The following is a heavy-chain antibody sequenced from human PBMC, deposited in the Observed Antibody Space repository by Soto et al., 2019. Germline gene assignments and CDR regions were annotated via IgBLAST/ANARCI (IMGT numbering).Heavy chain of an antibody. J-gene: IGHJ4*02. Sequence: PSETLSLTCTVSGGSNSSYYLSWIRQPPGKGLEWIGYIYYSGSTNYNPSLKSRVTISVDTSKNQFSLKLNSMTAADTAVYYCARHNYGSGSTYFDYWGQGTLVTVS. CDR1: GGSNSSYY. CDR3: ARHNYGSGSTYFDY. CDR2: IYYSGST. D-gene: IGHD3-10*01. V-gene: IGHV4-59*08.